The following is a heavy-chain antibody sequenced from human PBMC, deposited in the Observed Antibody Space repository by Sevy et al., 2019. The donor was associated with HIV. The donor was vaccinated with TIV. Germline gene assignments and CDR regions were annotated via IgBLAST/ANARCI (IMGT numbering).Heavy chain of an antibody. CDR3: AREKVDTSMIFVEYYGMDV. Sequence: GGSLRLSCAASGFSFSSYDMHWVRQAPGMGLEWVAVIRYDGNNKHYGDSVKGRFTISRDNSKNALYLQMSSLSDEDTAVYYWAREKVDTSMIFVEYYGMDVWGQGTTVTVSS. CDR1: GFSFSSYD. J-gene: IGHJ6*02. CDR2: IRYDGNNK. V-gene: IGHV3-33*01. D-gene: IGHD5-18*01.